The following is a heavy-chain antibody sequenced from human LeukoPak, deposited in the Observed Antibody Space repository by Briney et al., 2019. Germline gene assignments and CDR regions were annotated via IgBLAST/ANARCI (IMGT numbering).Heavy chain of an antibody. V-gene: IGHV3-30*18. J-gene: IGHJ4*02. Sequence: PGGSLRLSCAASGFTFSSYGMHWVRQAPGKGLEWVAVISYDGSNKYYADSVKGRFTISRDNSKNTLYLQMNSLRAEDTAVYYCAKVGAPYYYDSSGYYYGYYFDYWGQGTLVTVSS. CDR1: GFTFSSYG. CDR3: AKVGAPYYYDSSGYYYGYYFDY. D-gene: IGHD3-22*01. CDR2: ISYDGSNK.